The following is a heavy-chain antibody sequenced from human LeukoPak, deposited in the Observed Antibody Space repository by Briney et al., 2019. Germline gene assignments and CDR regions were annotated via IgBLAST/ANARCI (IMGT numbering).Heavy chain of an antibody. D-gene: IGHD5-12*01. CDR3: ARDGYSGYHYHDWFDP. V-gene: IGHV1-2*02. CDR2: INPNNGET. J-gene: IGHJ5*02. Sequence: ASVKVSCKASGYTFTDYFIHWVRQAPGQGLEWMGWINPNNGETNYAQKFQGRVTMTSYTSISTDYMELSRLTSDDTAVYYCARDGYSGYHYHDWFDPWGQGTLVTVSS. CDR1: GYTFTDYF.